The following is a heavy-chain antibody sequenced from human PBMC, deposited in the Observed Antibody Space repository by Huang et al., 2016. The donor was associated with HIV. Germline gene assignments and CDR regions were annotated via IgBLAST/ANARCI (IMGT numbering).Heavy chain of an antibody. J-gene: IGHJ6*03. Sequence: DVQLVESGGGLVQPGRSLRLSCTTSGFTFGDYAMSWFRQAPGKGLGWVGLIKSKADGGTTQYASSVKDRFIISRDDSKGIAYLQMNSLKTEDTAVYYCLIYSHVDVWGKGTTVFVSS. V-gene: IGHV3-49*03. CDR3: LIYSHVDV. CDR2: IKSKADGGTT. CDR1: GFTFGDYA.